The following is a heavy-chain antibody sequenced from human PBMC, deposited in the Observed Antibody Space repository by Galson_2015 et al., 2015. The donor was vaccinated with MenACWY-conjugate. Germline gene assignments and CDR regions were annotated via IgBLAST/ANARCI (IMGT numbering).Heavy chain of an antibody. V-gene: IGHV5-51*01. J-gene: IGHJ5*01. D-gene: IGHD2-2*02. CDR3: ARWPGYCSTISCYNSRFDY. CDR1: GYSFTGYW. Sequence: QSGAEVKKPGESLKISCKGSGYSFTGYWIGWVRQMPGKGLEWMGIIYPGDSDTRYSPSFQGQVTISADKSISTAYLQWSSLRASDTAMYYCARWPGYCSTISCYNSRFDYWGQGTLVTVSS. CDR2: IYPGDSDT.